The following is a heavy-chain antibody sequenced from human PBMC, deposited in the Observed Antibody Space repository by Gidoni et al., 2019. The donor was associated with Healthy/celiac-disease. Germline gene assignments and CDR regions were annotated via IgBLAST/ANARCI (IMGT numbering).Heavy chain of an antibody. CDR1: GFTFSSYS. V-gene: IGHV3-21*01. CDR3: ARDVEAYYYGMDV. Sequence: EVQLVESGGGLVKPGGSLRLSCAASGFTFSSYSMNWVRQAPGKGLEWVSSISSSSSYIYYADSVKGRFTISRDNAKNSLYLQMNSLRAEDTAVYYCARDVEAYYYGMDVWGQGTTVTVSS. J-gene: IGHJ6*02. CDR2: ISSSSSYI.